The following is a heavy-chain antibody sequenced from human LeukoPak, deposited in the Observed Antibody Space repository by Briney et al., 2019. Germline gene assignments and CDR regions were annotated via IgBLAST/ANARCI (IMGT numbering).Heavy chain of an antibody. CDR2: INPNSGDT. CDR1: GYTFTGYY. V-gene: IGHV1-2*02. CDR3: ARAIYYGSGSYFDY. D-gene: IGHD3-10*01. Sequence: ASVKVSRKASGYTFTGYYMHWVRQAPGQGLEWMGWINPNSGDTNYAQKFQGRVTMTGDTSISTAYMELSRLRSDDTAVYYCARAIYYGSGSYFDYWGQGTLVTVSS. J-gene: IGHJ4*02.